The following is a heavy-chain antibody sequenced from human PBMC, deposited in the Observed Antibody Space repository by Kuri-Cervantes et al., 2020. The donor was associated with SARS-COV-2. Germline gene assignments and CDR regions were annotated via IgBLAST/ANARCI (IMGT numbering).Heavy chain of an antibody. Sequence: SLKIYCAASGFTFSSYAMHWVRQAPGKGLEWVAVISYDGSNKYYADSVKGRFTISRDNSKNTLYLQMNSLRAEDTAVYYCARIYSSGWYLGNGVDYWGQGTLVTVSS. D-gene: IGHD6-19*01. CDR2: ISYDGSNK. V-gene: IGHV3-30*04. CDR1: GFTFSSYA. CDR3: ARIYSSGWYLGNGVDY. J-gene: IGHJ4*02.